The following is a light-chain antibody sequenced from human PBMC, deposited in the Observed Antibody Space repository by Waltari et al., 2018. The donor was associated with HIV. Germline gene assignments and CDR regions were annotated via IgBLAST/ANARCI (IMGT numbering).Light chain of an antibody. V-gene: IGKV1-13*02. CDR2: DAT. CDR1: QVLDYS. CDR3: QHFHADPHP. J-gene: IGKJ4*01. Sequence: AIQLTQSPSSVSASVGDRVTITCRSSQVLDYSLAWYQQKSGQPTKLPVYDATSVESGVPSRFSGSISGTDFTLTISSLQPEDFATYDCQHFHADPHPFGGGTKVEIE.